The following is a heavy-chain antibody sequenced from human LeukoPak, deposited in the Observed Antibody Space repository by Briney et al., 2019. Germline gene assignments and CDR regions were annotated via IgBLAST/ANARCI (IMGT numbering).Heavy chain of an antibody. CDR3: AKGSSPFDY. V-gene: IGHV3-23*01. CDR1: GFTFSNYA. J-gene: IGHJ4*02. CDR2: ISANGGGT. D-gene: IGHD6-13*01. Sequence: GGSLRLSCAAAGFTFSNYAMSWVRQAPGKGLEWVSAISANGGGTYYADSVKGRFTISRDNSKNTLYLQMNSLRAEDTAVYYCAKGSSPFDYWGQGTLVTVSS.